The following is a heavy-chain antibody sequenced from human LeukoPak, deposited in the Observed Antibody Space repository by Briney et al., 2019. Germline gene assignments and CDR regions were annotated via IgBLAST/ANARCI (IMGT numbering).Heavy chain of an antibody. D-gene: IGHD3-9*01. V-gene: IGHV4-34*01. CDR3: AHDISAAHPTLDGSDI. CDR2: INDSGTT. J-gene: IGHJ3*02. Sequence: KPSETLSLTCAVYGGSFSGYYWSWLRQSPGKGLEWIGEINDSGTTNYNPSLKSRVTISVDTSKKQFYLNLRSVTAADTAVYYCAHDISAAHPTLDGSDIWGPGTMVTVSS. CDR1: GGSFSGYY.